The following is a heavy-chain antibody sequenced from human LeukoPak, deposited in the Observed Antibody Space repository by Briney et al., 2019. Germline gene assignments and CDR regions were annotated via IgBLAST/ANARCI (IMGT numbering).Heavy chain of an antibody. CDR2: ISSTSTYI. CDR3: ARGGFGELY. D-gene: IGHD3-10*01. Sequence: GGSLRLSCAASGFTFSSYSMNWVRQAPGKGLEWVSSISSTSTYIYYADSVKGRFTISRDNAKNSLYLQVNSLRAEDTAVYYCARGGFGELYWGQGTLVTVSS. V-gene: IGHV3-21*01. CDR1: GFTFSSYS. J-gene: IGHJ4*02.